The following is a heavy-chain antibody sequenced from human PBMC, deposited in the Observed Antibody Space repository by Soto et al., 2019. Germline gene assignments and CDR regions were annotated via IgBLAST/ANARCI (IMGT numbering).Heavy chain of an antibody. Sequence: GGSLRLSCAASGFTFSSYWMSWVRQAPGKGLEWVANIKQDGSEKYYVDSVKGRFTISRDNAKNSLYLQMNSLRAEDTAVYYCARDAWVIVATITSFDYWGQGTLVTVSS. D-gene: IGHD5-12*01. CDR3: ARDAWVIVATITSFDY. J-gene: IGHJ4*02. CDR1: GFTFSSYW. V-gene: IGHV3-7*05. CDR2: IKQDGSEK.